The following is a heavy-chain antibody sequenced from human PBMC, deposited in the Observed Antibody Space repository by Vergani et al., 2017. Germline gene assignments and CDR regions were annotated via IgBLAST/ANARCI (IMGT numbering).Heavy chain of an antibody. J-gene: IGHJ4*02. D-gene: IGHD4-11*01. V-gene: IGHV4-4*07. CDR1: GGPISSYY. CDR2: IYTGGST. Sequence: QVQLQESGPGLVKPSETLSLTCTVSGGPISSYYWSWIRQPAGKGLAWIGRIYTGGSTNYNPSLKGRVTMSVDTSKNQFSLKLSSVTAAGTAVYYCARGQVTTPYFDGWGQGTLVTVSS. CDR3: ARGQVTTPYFDG.